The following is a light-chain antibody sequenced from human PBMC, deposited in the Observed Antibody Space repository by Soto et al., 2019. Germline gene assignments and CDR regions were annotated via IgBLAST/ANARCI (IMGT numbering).Light chain of an antibody. J-gene: IGKJ1*01. CDR3: QQYESYLGT. CDR1: QSVSGW. Sequence: DIPMTQSPSALSASLGDSVTITCRASQSVSGWLAWYQQKPGKAPKLLIYDVSSFKSGVPSRFSGSGSGTEFTLTISGLNPDDFATYYCQQYESYLGTFGPGTKVDLK. CDR2: DVS. V-gene: IGKV1-5*01.